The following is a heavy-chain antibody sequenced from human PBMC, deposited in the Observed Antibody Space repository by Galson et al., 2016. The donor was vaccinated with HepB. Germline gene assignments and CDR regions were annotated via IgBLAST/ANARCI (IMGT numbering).Heavy chain of an antibody. CDR2: ISFDGRNN. Sequence: SLRLSCAASGFTFSSYAMHWVRQAPGKGLAWVAVISFDGRNNFSADSVKGRFPISRDNSKNTLYLQMNSLRAEDTAVYYCARDDDYVWGTYRYTRTVPQYYFDYWGQGTLVTVSS. J-gene: IGHJ4*02. V-gene: IGHV3-30-3*01. CDR1: GFTFSSYA. D-gene: IGHD3-16*02. CDR3: ARDDDYVWGTYRYTRTVPQYYFDY.